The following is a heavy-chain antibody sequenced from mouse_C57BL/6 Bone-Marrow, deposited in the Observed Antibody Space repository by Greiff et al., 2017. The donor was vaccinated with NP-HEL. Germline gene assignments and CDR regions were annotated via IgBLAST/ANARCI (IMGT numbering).Heavy chain of an antibody. V-gene: IGHV1-76*01. CDR3: AKGNYYGFL. D-gene: IGHD1-1*01. CDR2: IYPGSGNT. CDR1: GYTFTDYY. J-gene: IGHJ2*01. Sequence: QVQLKESGAELVRPGASVKLSCKASGYTFTDYYINWVKQRPGQGLEWIARIYPGSGNTYYNEKFKGKATLTAEKSSRTAYMQLSSLTSEDSAVYFCAKGNYYGFLWGQGTTLTVSS.